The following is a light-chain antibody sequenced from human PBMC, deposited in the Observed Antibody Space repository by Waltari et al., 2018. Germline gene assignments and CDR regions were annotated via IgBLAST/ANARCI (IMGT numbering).Light chain of an antibody. CDR1: QSVDNNY. CDR3: QHYVRFFPVT. J-gene: IGKJ4*01. CDR2: GAS. Sequence: EIVLTQSPGTLSLSPGDRATLSCRASQSVDNNYLAWYQQKPGQAPRPLIYGASNRDTDIPDKFSSSVSGTDFTITIIRLEPEDFAVYYCQHYVRFFPVTFGGGTKVEIK. V-gene: IGKV3-20*01.